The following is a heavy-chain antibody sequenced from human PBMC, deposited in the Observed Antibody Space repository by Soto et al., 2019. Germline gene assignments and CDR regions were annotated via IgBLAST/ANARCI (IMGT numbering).Heavy chain of an antibody. V-gene: IGHV2-70*01. CDR2: IDWDDNK. CDR3: ARIRAGHEFGGVPAPYHFDY. CDR1: GFSLSSSGMC. Sequence: VSGPTLVNPTQTLTLTCTFSGFSLSSSGMCVSWIRQAPGKAPEWLALIDWDDNKYYSTSLKTRLTISKDTSKNQVVLTMTDMDPVDTATYFCARIRAGHEFGGVPAPYHFDYWGQGTLVTVSS. D-gene: IGHD3-16*01. J-gene: IGHJ4*02.